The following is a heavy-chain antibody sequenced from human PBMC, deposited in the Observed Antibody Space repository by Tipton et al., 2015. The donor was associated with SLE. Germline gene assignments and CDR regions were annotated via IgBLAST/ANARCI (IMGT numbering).Heavy chain of an antibody. CDR1: GYTFTSYG. CDR2: ISAYNGNT. Sequence: QLVQSGAEVKKPGASVKVSCKASGYTFTSYGISWVGQAPGQGLEWMGWISAYNGNTNYAQKLQGRVTMTTDTSTSTAYMELRSLSSDDTAVYYCASDYRCGHDGGGLDPWGQGTLVTVPS. CDR3: ASDYRCGHDGGGLDP. V-gene: IGHV1-18*01. D-gene: IGHD2-21*01. J-gene: IGHJ5*02.